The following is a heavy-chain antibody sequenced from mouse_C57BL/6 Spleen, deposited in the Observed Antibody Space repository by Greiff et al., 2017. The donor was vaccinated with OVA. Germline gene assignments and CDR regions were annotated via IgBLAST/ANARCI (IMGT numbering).Heavy chain of an antibody. CDR2: IYPGSGST. CDR1: GYTFTSYW. Sequence: QVQLQQPGAELVKPGASVKMSCKASGYTFTSYWITWVKQRPGQGLEWIGDIYPGSGSTNYNEKFKSKATLTVDTSSSTAYMQLSSLTSEDSAVYYCARRDGYYNYAMDYWGQGTSVTVSS. CDR3: ARRDGYYNYAMDY. V-gene: IGHV1-55*01. D-gene: IGHD2-3*01. J-gene: IGHJ4*01.